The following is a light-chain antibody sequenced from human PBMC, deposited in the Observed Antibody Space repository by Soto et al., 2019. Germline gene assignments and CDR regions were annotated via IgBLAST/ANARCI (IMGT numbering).Light chain of an antibody. V-gene: IGLV6-57*03. Sequence: NFMLTQPHSVSESPGKTVTISCTRSSGSIASNYVQWYQQRPGSAPTTVIYEDNQRPSGVPDRFSGSIDSSSNSASLTISGLKTEDEADYYCQSYDSSTLSVVFGGGTQLTVL. J-gene: IGLJ2*01. CDR2: EDN. CDR3: QSYDSSTLSVV. CDR1: SGSIASNY.